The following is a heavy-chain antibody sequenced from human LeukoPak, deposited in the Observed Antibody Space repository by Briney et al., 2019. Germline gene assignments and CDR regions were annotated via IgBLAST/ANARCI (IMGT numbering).Heavy chain of an antibody. CDR3: ARGGTYYDFWSGYGIFDY. Sequence: SETLSLTCAVSGGSISSSNWWSWVRQPPGKGLEGIGEIYHSGSTNYNPSLKSRVTISVDTSKNQFSLKLSSVTAADTAVYYCARGGTYYDFWSGYGIFDYWGQGTLVTVSS. V-gene: IGHV4-4*02. D-gene: IGHD3-3*01. CDR1: GGSISSSNW. CDR2: IYHSGST. J-gene: IGHJ4*02.